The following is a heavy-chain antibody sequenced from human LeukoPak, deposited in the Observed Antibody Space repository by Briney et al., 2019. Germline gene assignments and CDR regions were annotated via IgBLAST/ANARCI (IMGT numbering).Heavy chain of an antibody. CDR1: GGTFSSYA. CDR2: IIPIFGTA. Sequence: SVKVSCKASGGTFSSYAISWVRQAPGQGLEWMGGIIPIFGTANYAQKFQGRVTITADESTSTACMELSSLRSEDTAVYYCARLPVWIAARPYYYYGMDVWGQGTTVTVSS. V-gene: IGHV1-69*13. D-gene: IGHD6-6*01. J-gene: IGHJ6*02. CDR3: ARLPVWIAARPYYYYGMDV.